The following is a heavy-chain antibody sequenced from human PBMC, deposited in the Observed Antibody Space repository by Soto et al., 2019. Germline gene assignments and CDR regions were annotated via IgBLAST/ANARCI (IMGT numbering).Heavy chain of an antibody. J-gene: IGHJ3*02. CDR3: ARGRRSRWRAFYI. Sequence: PSETLSLTCAVYGGSFSGYYWSWIRQPPGKGQEWIGEINHSGSTNYNPSLKSRVTISVDTSKNQFSLKLSSVTAADTAVFYCARGRRSRWRAFYICGQGTMVTVS. D-gene: IGHD6-13*01. V-gene: IGHV4-34*01. CDR1: GGSFSGYY. CDR2: INHSGST.